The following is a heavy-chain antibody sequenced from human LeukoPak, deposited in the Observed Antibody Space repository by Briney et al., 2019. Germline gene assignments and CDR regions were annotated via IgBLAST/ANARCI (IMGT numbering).Heavy chain of an antibody. CDR1: GYTFTSYD. D-gene: IGHD2-2*01. CDR2: MNPNSGNT. CDR3: ARSGDSCSSTSCYSDL. J-gene: IGHJ2*01. Sequence: GASVKVSCKASGYTFTSYDTNWVRQATGQGLEWMGWMNPNSGNTGYAQKFQGRVTMTRNTSISTAYMELSSLRSEDTAVYYCARSGDSCSSTSCYSDLWGRGTLVTVSS. V-gene: IGHV1-8*01.